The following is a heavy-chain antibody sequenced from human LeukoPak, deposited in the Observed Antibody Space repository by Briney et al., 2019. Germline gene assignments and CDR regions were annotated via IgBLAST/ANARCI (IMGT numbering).Heavy chain of an antibody. CDR3: ARELPAYCSGTTCYAPYYGMDV. J-gene: IGHJ6*04. V-gene: IGHV3-21*01. D-gene: IGHD2-2*01. Sequence: GRSLRLSCAASGFTFSSYSMNWVRQAPGKGLEWVSSISSSSSYIYYADSLKGRITISRDNAKNSLYLQMNSLRAEDTAVYYCARELPAYCSGTTCYAPYYGMDVWGKGTTVTVSS. CDR1: GFTFSSYS. CDR2: ISSSSSYI.